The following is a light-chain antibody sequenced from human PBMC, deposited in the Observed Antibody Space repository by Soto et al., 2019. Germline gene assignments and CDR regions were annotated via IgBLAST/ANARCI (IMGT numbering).Light chain of an antibody. J-gene: IGKJ1*01. V-gene: IGKV3-20*01. CDR1: QSVSSSH. CDR3: QQYGSSPWT. CDR2: GAS. Sequence: EIVLTHSPSTLSLSPGERATLSCRASQSVSSSHLAWYQQKPGQAPRPLIYGASSRAIGIPDRFSGSGSGTDFTLTISRLEPEDFAVYYCQQYGSSPWTFDQGTKV.